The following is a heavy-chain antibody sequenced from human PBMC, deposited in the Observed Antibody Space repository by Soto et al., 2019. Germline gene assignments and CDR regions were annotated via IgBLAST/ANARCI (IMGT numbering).Heavy chain of an antibody. Sequence: QVQLQESGPGLVKASQTLSLTCNISGGSISSGGYYWTWTRQHPGKGLEWIGNIPHSVSSLYYPSLKSRVSISVDTSKNLFSLKLSSVTAADTAVYFCVRGVLSWGQGTLGTVSS. J-gene: IGHJ1*01. CDR2: IPHSVSS. CDR3: VRGVLS. V-gene: IGHV4-31*03. D-gene: IGHD3-10*01. CDR1: GGSISSGGYY.